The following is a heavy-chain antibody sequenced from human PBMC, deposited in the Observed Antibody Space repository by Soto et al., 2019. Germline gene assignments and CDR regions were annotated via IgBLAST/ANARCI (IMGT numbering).Heavy chain of an antibody. CDR1: GFSFSSYA. CDR3: AKSSRRQLVRHYYYGMDV. J-gene: IGHJ6*02. V-gene: IGHV3-23*01. Sequence: GGYLRLSCAASGFSFSSYAMSWVLQAPGKGLEWVSAISGSGGSTYYADSVKGRFTISRDNSKNTLYLQMNSLRAEDTAVYYCAKSSRRQLVRHYYYGMDVWGQGTTVTVSS. CDR2: ISGSGGST. D-gene: IGHD6-6*01.